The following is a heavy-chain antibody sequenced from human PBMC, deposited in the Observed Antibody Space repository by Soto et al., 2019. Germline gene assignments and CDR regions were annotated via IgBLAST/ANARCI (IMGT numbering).Heavy chain of an antibody. D-gene: IGHD3-22*01. CDR1: VGTFSSYA. J-gene: IGHJ3*02. CDR3: ARGAYYYDSSGYYGGHDAFDI. V-gene: IGHV1-69*01. CDR2: IIPIFGTA. Sequence: QVQLVQSGAEVQKPGSSVKVSCKASVGTFSSYAISWVRQAPGQGLEWMGGIIPIFGTANYAQKFQGRVTITADESTSTAYMELSSLRSEDTAVYYCARGAYYYDSSGYYGGHDAFDIWGQGTMVTVSS.